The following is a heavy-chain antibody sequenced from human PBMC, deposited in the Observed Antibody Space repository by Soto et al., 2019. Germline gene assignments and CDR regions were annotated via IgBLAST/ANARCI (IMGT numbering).Heavy chain of an antibody. CDR2: IWYDGSNK. CDR1: GCTFSSYG. Sequence: GVSLRLSCAASGCTFSSYGMHLIRQAPGKGLEWVAVIWYDGSNKYYADSVKGRFTISRDNSKNTLYMQMNSLRAEDTAVYYCAKARSSRSYSFYYGMDVWGQGTTVTVSS. J-gene: IGHJ6*02. D-gene: IGHD1-26*01. CDR3: AKARSSRSYSFYYGMDV. V-gene: IGHV3-30*02.